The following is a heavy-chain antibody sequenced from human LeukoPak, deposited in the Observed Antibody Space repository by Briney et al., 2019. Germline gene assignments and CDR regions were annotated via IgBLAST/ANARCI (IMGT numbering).Heavy chain of an antibody. V-gene: IGHV3-21*01. Sequence: PGGSLRLSCAASGFTFSAYSINWVRQAPGRGLEWVPYISSSGTYIYYADSVKGRFTISRDNAKNSLSLQMNSLRAEDTAVYYCARDFRYSGSYHHWFDPWGQGTLVTVSS. D-gene: IGHD1-26*01. CDR3: ARDFRYSGSYHHWFDP. CDR1: GFTFSAYS. J-gene: IGHJ5*02. CDR2: ISSSGTYI.